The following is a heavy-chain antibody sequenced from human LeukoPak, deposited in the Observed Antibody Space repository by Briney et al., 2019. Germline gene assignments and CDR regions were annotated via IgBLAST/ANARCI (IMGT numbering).Heavy chain of an antibody. D-gene: IGHD4-11*01. V-gene: IGHV4-30-2*01. CDR1: GGSISSSGYY. CDR3: ARVPNDYTISGVFHI. Sequence: PSETLSLTCTVFGGSISSSGYYWSWIRQPPGKGPEWIGYIYHDGTTYYNPSLRSRVTISVDRSKNQFSLKLSSVTAADTAVYYCARVPNDYTISGVFHIWGQGTVVTVSS. J-gene: IGHJ3*02. CDR2: IYHDGTT.